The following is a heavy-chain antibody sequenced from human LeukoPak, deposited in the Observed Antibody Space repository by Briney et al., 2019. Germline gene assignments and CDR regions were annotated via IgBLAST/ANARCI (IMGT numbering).Heavy chain of an antibody. V-gene: IGHV4-4*07. CDR3: ARDSGDYDILTGYFYYYMDV. D-gene: IGHD3-9*01. CDR1: GGSISSYY. CDR2: IYTSGST. J-gene: IGHJ6*03. Sequence: SETLSLTCTVSGGSISSYYWSWIRQPAGKGLEWIGRIYTSGSTNYNPSLKSRVTMSVDTSKNQFSLKLSSVTAADTAVYYCARDSGDYDILTGYFYYYMDVWGKGTTVTISS.